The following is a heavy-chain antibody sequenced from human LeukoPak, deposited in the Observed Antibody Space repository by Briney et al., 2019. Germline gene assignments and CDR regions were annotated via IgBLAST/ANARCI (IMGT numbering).Heavy chain of an antibody. CDR1: GYTFTSYA. CDR2: INAGNGNT. J-gene: IGHJ6*02. V-gene: IGHV1-3*01. CDR3: ARHSYNYYGLDV. D-gene: IGHD1-26*01. Sequence: GASVKVSCKASGYTFTSYAMHWVRQAPGQRLEWMGWINAGNGNTKYSQKFQGRVTITRDTSASTAYMELSSLRSEDTALYYCARHSYNYYGLDVWGQGTTITVSS.